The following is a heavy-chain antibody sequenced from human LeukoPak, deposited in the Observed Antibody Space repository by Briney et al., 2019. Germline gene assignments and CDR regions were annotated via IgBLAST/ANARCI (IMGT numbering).Heavy chain of an antibody. CDR2: IYSGGST. CDR3: ARGYYYDSSGYYPDAFDI. V-gene: IGHV3-53*01. J-gene: IGHJ3*02. CDR1: GFIRSKNF. Sequence: GGSLRLSCAAPGFIRSKNFMTWVRQAPGKGLEWVSVIYSGGSTYYPDSVKGRFTISRDNSKNTLYLQMNSLRAEDTAVYYCARGYYYDSSGYYPDAFDIWGQGTMVTVSS. D-gene: IGHD3-22*01.